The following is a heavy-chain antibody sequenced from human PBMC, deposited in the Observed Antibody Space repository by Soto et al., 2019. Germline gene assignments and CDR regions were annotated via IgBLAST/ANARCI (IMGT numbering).Heavy chain of an antibody. J-gene: IGHJ6*02. CDR3: ARGNNWNYYYYGMDV. CDR2: ISAGNGNT. Sequence: ASVKVSCKASGYTFTSYAMHWVRQAPGQRLEWMGWISAGNGNTKYSQKFQGRVTITRDTSASTAYMELSSLRSEDTAVYYCARGNNWNYYYYGMDVWGQGTTVTVSS. D-gene: IGHD1-20*01. CDR1: GYTFTSYA. V-gene: IGHV1-3*01.